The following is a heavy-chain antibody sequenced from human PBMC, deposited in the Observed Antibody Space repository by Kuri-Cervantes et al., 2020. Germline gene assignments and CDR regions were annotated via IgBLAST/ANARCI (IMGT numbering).Heavy chain of an antibody. CDR1: GFTFSNYW. CDR3: ARGLGYFDY. V-gene: IGHV3-7*02. J-gene: IGHJ4*02. Sequence: GGSLRLSCAVSGFTFSNYWVSWVRQAPGKGLEWVANIKQDGSEKYYVDSVKGRFTISRDNAKNSVFLRMNSLRAEDTAVYYCARGLGYFDYWGQGTLVTVSS. CDR2: IKQDGSEK. D-gene: IGHD3/OR15-3a*01.